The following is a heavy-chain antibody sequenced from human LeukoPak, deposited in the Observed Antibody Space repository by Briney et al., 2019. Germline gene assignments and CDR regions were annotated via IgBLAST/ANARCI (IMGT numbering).Heavy chain of an antibody. D-gene: IGHD2-15*01. Sequence: GESLKISCKASGYRFANYWIAWVRQMPGKGLDWMGITYPGDNDTRYSPSFQGLVTISADKSVNTAYLQWSSLKASDTAIYYCARLGGYCSADNCYSGFDYYYGMDVWGQGTTVTVSS. CDR1: GYRFANYW. J-gene: IGHJ6*02. CDR3: ARLGGYCSADNCYSGFDYYYGMDV. CDR2: TYPGDNDT. V-gene: IGHV5-51*01.